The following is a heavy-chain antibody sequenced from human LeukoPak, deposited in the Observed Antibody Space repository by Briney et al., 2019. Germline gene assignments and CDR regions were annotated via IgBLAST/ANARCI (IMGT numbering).Heavy chain of an antibody. Sequence: GGSLRLSCAASGFTFSSYSMSWVRQAPGKGLEWVSSISTSSSGMYYADSVQGRFTISRDNAKNSLYLQMNSLRAEDTAVYYCARGSSGWYGGYWGQGTLVTVSS. D-gene: IGHD6-19*01. CDR3: ARGSSGWYGGY. CDR2: ISTSSSGM. V-gene: IGHV3-21*01. J-gene: IGHJ4*02. CDR1: GFTFSSYS.